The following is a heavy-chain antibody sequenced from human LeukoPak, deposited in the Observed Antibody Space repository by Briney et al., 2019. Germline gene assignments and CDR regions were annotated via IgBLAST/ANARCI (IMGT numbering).Heavy chain of an antibody. CDR2: IYYSGST. CDR3: ARDLIYLTNYYYYGMDV. Sequence: SETLSLTCTVSGGSISSSSYYWGWIRQPPGKGLEWIGSIYYSGSTYYNPSLKSRVTISVDTSKNQFSLKLNSVTAADTAVYYCARDLIYLTNYYYYGMDVWGQGTTVTVSS. D-gene: IGHD4/OR15-4a*01. CDR1: GGSISSSSYY. J-gene: IGHJ6*02. V-gene: IGHV4-39*07.